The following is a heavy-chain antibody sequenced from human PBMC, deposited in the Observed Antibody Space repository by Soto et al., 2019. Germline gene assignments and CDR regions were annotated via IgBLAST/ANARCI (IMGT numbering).Heavy chain of an antibody. CDR3: ARGESYYGMDV. D-gene: IGHD3-10*01. Sequence: PSETLSLTCTVSGGSVSSGSYYWSWIRQPPGKGLEWIGYIYYSGSTNYNPSLKSRVTISVDTSKNQFSLKLSSVTAADTAVYYCARGESYYGMDVWGQGTTVTVSS. CDR1: GGSVSSGSYY. CDR2: IYYSGST. V-gene: IGHV4-61*01. J-gene: IGHJ6*02.